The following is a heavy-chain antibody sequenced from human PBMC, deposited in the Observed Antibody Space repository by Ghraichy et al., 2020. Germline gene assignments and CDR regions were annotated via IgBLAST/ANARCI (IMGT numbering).Heavy chain of an antibody. V-gene: IGHV4-38-2*02. CDR1: GDSINSASCY. J-gene: IGHJ3*02. CDR2: ISQTGRS. Sequence: SETLSLTCTVSGDSINSASCYWGWLRQPQPPGKGLEWIATISQTGRSYYNPSLWSRVSISIDASDQFSLKLGSVTAADTAVFYCARDCNYYDSAGYSKRAFDIWGLGKMVTGSS. D-gene: IGHD3-22*01. CDR3: ARDCNYYDSAGYSKRAFDI.